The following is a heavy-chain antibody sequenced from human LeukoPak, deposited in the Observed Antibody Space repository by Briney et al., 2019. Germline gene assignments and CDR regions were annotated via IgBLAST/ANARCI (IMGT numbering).Heavy chain of an antibody. Sequence: SQTLSLTCVISGDSVSSKSAAWNWVRQSPSRGLEWLGRTYYRSKWYNDYAVSVKNRIIVNADTSKNQFSLQLNSVTPEDTGVYYCARARGDSSGYWDYWGQGTLVTVSS. CDR2: TYYRSKWYN. CDR1: GDSVSSKSAA. J-gene: IGHJ4*02. CDR3: ARARGDSSGYWDY. D-gene: IGHD3-22*01. V-gene: IGHV6-1*01.